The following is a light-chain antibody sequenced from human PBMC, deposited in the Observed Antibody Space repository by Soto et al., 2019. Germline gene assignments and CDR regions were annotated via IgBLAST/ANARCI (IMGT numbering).Light chain of an antibody. CDR1: QSVSSN. Sequence: EIVMTQSPATLSVSPGERATLSCRASQSVSSNLAWYQQKPGQAPRLLICGASTRATGIPARFSGSGSGTEFTLTISSLQSGDFAIYYCQQYNNWPRTFGQGTKVDIK. V-gene: IGKV3-15*01. CDR3: QQYNNWPRT. J-gene: IGKJ1*01. CDR2: GAS.